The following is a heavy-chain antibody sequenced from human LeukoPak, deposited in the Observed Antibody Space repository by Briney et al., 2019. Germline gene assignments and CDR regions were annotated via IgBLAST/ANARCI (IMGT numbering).Heavy chain of an antibody. CDR1: GFTFSSYS. V-gene: IGHV3-21*01. Sequence: GGSLRLSCAASGFTFSSYSMNWVRQAPGKGLEWVSSISSSSGYIYYADSVKGRFTISRDNAKNSLYLQMNSLRAEDTAVYYCARDGVPSLGVGNYYYMDVWGKGTTVTVSS. CDR3: ARDGVPSLGVGNYYYMDV. CDR2: ISSSSGYI. D-gene: IGHD3-3*01. J-gene: IGHJ6*03.